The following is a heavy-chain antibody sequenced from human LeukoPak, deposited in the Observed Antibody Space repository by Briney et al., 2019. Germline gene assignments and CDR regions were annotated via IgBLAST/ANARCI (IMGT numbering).Heavy chain of an antibody. CDR3: ARDGKEITMSRDFDY. CDR1: GFTFSSYS. Sequence: PGGSLRLSCAASGFTFSSYSRNWVRQAPGKGLEWVSSISSSSSYIYYADSVKGRFTISRDNAKNSLYLQMNSLRAEDTAVYYCARDGKEITMSRDFDYWGQGTLVTVSS. V-gene: IGHV3-21*01. CDR2: ISSSSSYI. J-gene: IGHJ4*02. D-gene: IGHD3-10*02.